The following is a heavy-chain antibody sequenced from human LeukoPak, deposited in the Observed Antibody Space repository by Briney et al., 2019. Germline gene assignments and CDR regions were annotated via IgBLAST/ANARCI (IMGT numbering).Heavy chain of an antibody. V-gene: IGHV4-59*01. CDR3: ARDNRGSNTFDL. CDR2: IYYSGST. J-gene: IGHJ2*01. Sequence: SETLSLTYTVSGGSFSSYYWNWIRQPPGKGLEWIGYIYYSGSTNYNPSLKSRATISVDTSKDQFSLKLSSVTAADTAVYYCARDNRGSNTFDLWGRGTLVTVSS. CDR1: GGSFSSYY. D-gene: IGHD4/OR15-4a*01.